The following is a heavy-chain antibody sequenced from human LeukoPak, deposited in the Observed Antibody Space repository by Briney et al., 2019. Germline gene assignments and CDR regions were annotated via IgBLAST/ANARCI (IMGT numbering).Heavy chain of an antibody. CDR1: GFTVSSNY. J-gene: IGHJ4*02. CDR2: IYSGGST. D-gene: IGHD3-10*01. CDR3: ARETDGEGYFDY. V-gene: IGHV3-53*01. Sequence: GGSLRLSCAASGFTVSSNYMSWVRQAPGKGLEWVSVIYSGGSTYYADSVKGRFTISRDNSKNTLYLQMNSLRAEDTAVYYCARETDGEGYFDYWGQGTLVTVSS.